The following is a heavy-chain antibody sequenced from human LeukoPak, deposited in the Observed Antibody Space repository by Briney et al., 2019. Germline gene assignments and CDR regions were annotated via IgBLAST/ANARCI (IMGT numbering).Heavy chain of an antibody. CDR1: GFTFSSYW. Sequence: GGSLRLSCAASGFTFSSYWMHWVRQAPGKGLVWVSVIYSGGSTYYADSVKGRFTISRDNSKNTLYLQMNSLRAEDTAVYYCASHSSSWYGFDYWGQGTLVTVSS. CDR2: IYSGGST. D-gene: IGHD6-13*01. CDR3: ASHSSSWYGFDY. V-gene: IGHV3-53*01. J-gene: IGHJ4*02.